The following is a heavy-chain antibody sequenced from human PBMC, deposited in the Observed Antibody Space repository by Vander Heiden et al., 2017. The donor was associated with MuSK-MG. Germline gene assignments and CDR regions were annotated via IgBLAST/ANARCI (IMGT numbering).Heavy chain of an antibody. V-gene: IGHV1-18*04. CDR1: GYSFTSSG. D-gene: IGHD5-12*01. J-gene: IGHJ5*02. CDR3: ARDQGYANWFDP. CDR2: ISGYKGKT. Sequence: QVQLVQSGAEVKKPGAPVKVSCKASGYSFTSSGISWVRQAPGQGLEWMGWISGYKGKTKYAQKVQGRVTVTTDTSTSTAYMELRSLRSDDTAVYYCARDQGYANWFDPWGQGTLVTVSS.